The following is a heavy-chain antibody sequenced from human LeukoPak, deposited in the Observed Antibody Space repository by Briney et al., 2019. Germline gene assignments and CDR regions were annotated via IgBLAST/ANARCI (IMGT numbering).Heavy chain of an antibody. V-gene: IGHV3-11*05. Sequence: GGSLRLSCAASGFTFSDYYMSWNRQAPGKGLEWVSYISSSSSYTNYADSVKGRFTISRNNAKNSLYVQMNSLRAEDTAVYYCARVRDSSGYYPDYWGQGTLVTISS. J-gene: IGHJ4*02. CDR1: GFTFSDYY. CDR2: ISSSSSYT. CDR3: ARVRDSSGYYPDY. D-gene: IGHD3-22*01.